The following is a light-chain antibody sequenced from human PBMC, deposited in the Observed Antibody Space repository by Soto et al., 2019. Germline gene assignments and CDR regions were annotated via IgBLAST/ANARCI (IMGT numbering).Light chain of an antibody. Sequence: DVQMTQSPSTLSASVGGRVTITCRASQSIINWLAWYQQKPGKAPKLLIYGAPSLESGVPSRFSGSGSGTEFTLTITNLQPDDFATYYCQQYDSFSGTFGQGTKVEIE. V-gene: IGKV1-5*01. CDR3: QQYDSFSGT. J-gene: IGKJ1*01. CDR1: QSIINW. CDR2: GAP.